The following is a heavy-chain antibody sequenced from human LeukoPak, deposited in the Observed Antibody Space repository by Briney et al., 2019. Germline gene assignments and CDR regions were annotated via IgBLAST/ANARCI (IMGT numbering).Heavy chain of an antibody. CDR1: GFTFSNHA. J-gene: IGHJ5*02. CDR2: ISADAVDT. D-gene: IGHD2-8*02. CDR3: AKDVWWSVS. Sequence: QPGGSLRLSCVASGFTFSNHAMTWVRQAPGKGLEWVSAISADAVDTFYAPSVKGRFTISRDNSKNTLYLQINSLRAEDTAIYYCAKDVWWSVSWGQGTLVTVSS. V-gene: IGHV3-23*01.